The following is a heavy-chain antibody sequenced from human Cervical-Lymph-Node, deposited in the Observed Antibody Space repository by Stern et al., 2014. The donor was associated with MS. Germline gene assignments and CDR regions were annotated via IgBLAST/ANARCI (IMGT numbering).Heavy chain of an antibody. CDR2: ISSSSSYI. Sequence: EVQLLQSGGGLVKPGGSLRLSCAASGFTFSSYSMNWVRQAPGKGLEWVSSISSSSSYIYYADSVKGRFTISRDNAKNSLYLQMNSLRAEDTAVYYCARVVIAAAGYNYFDYWGQGTLVTVSS. CDR3: ARVVIAAAGYNYFDY. V-gene: IGHV3-21*01. D-gene: IGHD6-13*01. CDR1: GFTFSSYS. J-gene: IGHJ4*02.